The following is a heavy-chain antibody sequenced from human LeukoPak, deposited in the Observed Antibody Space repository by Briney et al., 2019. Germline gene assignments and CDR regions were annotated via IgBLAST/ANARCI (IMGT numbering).Heavy chain of an antibody. J-gene: IGHJ6*02. CDR2: FDPEDGET. Sequence: GASVKVSCKVSGYTLTELSMHWVRQAPGKGLEWMGGFDPEDGETVYAQKFQGRVTMTEDTSTDTAYMELSSLRSEDTAVYYCATERIVVVPAAHHYYYGMDVWGQGTTVTVSS. D-gene: IGHD2-2*01. CDR1: GYTLTELS. CDR3: ATERIVVVPAAHHYYYGMDV. V-gene: IGHV1-24*01.